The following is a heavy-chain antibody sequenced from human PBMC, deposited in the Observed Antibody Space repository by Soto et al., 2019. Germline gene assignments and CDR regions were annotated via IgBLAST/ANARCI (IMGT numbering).Heavy chain of an antibody. CDR3: GKGKELGVVRYGLDA. D-gene: IGHD3-3*01. Sequence: GGSLRLSCGASGFSVKRYWMHWVRQAPGKGLVWLSRFGGDENYTDYADSVRGRFTISRDIAKNTIYLQMNSLRAEDTAVYYCGKGKELGVVRYGLDAWGQGTTVTAP. J-gene: IGHJ6*02. CDR1: GFSVKRYW. CDR2: FGGDENYT. V-gene: IGHV3-74*01.